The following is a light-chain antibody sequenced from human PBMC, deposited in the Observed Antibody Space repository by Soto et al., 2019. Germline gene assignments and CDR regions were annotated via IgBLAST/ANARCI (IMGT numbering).Light chain of an antibody. CDR3: SSHGGINNVV. V-gene: IGLV2-8*01. CDR1: SNDIGGYNY. J-gene: IGLJ3*02. Sequence: QAVVTQPPSASGSPGQSVTISCTGTSNDIGGYNYVSWYQHHPGKAPKLMIYEVTKRPSGVPDRFSGSKSANTASLTVSGLQAEDEAVYYCSSHGGINNVVFGGGTKLTVL. CDR2: EVT.